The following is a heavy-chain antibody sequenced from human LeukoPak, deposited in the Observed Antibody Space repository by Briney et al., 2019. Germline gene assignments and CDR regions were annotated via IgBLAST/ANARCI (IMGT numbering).Heavy chain of an antibody. Sequence: PGGSLRLSCAASGFTVSSNYMSWVRQAPGKGLEWVSVIYSGGSTHYADSVKGRFTISRDNSKNTLYLQMNSLRAEDTAVYYCARDHDSSDDHNFDYWGQGTQVTVSS. CDR3: ARDHDSSDDHNFDY. CDR2: IYSGGST. V-gene: IGHV3-66*01. D-gene: IGHD3-22*01. CDR1: GFTVSSNY. J-gene: IGHJ4*02.